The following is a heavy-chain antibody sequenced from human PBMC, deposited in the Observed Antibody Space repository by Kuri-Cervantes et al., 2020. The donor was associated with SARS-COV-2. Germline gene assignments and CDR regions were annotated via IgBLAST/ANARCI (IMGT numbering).Heavy chain of an antibody. V-gene: IGHV3-11*06. Sequence: GGSLRLSCAASGFTFSDYYMSWIRQAPGKGLEWVSSISSGSDYIYYADSVKGRFTVSRDNAENSLYLQMNSLGVGDTAVYYCGRHRGYCSGGGCYSTGFSFDYWGQGALVTVSS. D-gene: IGHD2-15*01. CDR3: GRHRGYCSGGGCYSTGFSFDY. CDR1: GFTFSDYY. J-gene: IGHJ4*02. CDR2: ISSGSDYI.